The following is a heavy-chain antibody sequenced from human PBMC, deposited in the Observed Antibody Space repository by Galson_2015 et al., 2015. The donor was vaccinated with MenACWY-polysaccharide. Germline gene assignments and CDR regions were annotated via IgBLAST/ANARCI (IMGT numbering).Heavy chain of an antibody. D-gene: IGHD3-3*01. V-gene: IGHV3-64*01. CDR2: ISSNGGST. CDR1: GFTFSSYA. Sequence: SLRLSCAASGFTFSSYAMHWVRQAPGKGLEYVSAISSNGGSTYYANSVKGRFTISRDNSKNTLYLQMGSLRAEDMAVYYCASSRFLAKLDYWGQGTLVTVSS. CDR3: ASSRFLAKLDY. J-gene: IGHJ4*02.